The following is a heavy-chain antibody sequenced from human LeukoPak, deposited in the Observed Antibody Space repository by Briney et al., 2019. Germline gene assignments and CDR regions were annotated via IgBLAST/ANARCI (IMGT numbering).Heavy chain of an antibody. CDR1: GFTFSSNG. D-gene: IGHD3-22*01. CDR2: IWYDGSNK. Sequence: GGSLRLACAAAGFTFSSNGMHWVRQAPGKGLEWVAVIWYDGSNKYYADSVKGRFTISRDNSKNTLYLQMNSLRAEDTAVYYCARNYDSSGYYYNFDYWGQGTLVTVSS. J-gene: IGHJ4*02. V-gene: IGHV3-33*01. CDR3: ARNYDSSGYYYNFDY.